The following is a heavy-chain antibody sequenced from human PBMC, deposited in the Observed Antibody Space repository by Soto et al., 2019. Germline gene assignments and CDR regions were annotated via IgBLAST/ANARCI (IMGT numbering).Heavy chain of an antibody. Sequence: QVQLVQSGAEVKKPGSSVKVSCKASGGTFSSYAISWVRQAPGHGLEWMGGIIPIFGTANYAQKFQGRVTITADKSTSTAYMELGGLRSEDTAVYFCARGYYYDSSGYYPMFSAFDIWGEGTMVTVCS. V-gene: IGHV1-69*06. D-gene: IGHD3-22*01. CDR1: GGTFSSYA. CDR3: ARGYYYDSSGYYPMFSAFDI. J-gene: IGHJ3*02. CDR2: IIPIFGTA.